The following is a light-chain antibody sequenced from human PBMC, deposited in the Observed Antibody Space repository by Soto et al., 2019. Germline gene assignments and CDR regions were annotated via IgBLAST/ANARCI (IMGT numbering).Light chain of an antibody. CDR3: QQYGSSPLA. V-gene: IGKV3-20*01. CDR1: QSVSSSF. J-gene: IGKJ4*01. CDR2: GAS. Sequence: EIVLTQSPGTMSLSPGERATLSCRASQSVSSSFLAWYQQKPGQAPRLLIYGASSRATGIPDRFRGSGSGTGFTLTISRLEPEGVAVYYCQQYGSSPLAFVGGTKVEVK.